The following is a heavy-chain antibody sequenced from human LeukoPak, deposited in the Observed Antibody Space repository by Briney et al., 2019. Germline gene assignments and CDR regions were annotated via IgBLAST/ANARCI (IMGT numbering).Heavy chain of an antibody. CDR3: ARERGTGGYSYADYYYYYGMDV. J-gene: IGHJ6*02. Sequence: GGSLRLSCAASGFTFSSYSMNWVRQAPGKGLEWVSSISSSSSYIYYADSVKGRYTIYRESAKNSLYLQMNSLRDEDTAVYYCARERGTGGYSYADYYYYYGMDVWGQGTTVTVSS. V-gene: IGHV3-21*01. D-gene: IGHD5-18*01. CDR1: GFTFSSYS. CDR2: ISSSSSYI.